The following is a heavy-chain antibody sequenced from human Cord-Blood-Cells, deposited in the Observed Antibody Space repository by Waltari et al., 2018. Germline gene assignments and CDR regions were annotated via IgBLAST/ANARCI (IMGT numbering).Heavy chain of an antibody. CDR1: GGPFSSYA. V-gene: IGHV1-69*06. D-gene: IGHD1-26*01. CDR3: ARDVGSYYAVDI. J-gene: IGHJ3*02. Sequence: QVQLVQSGAAVKKPGSSVKVSCKAPGGPFSSYAISWVRQAPGQGLEWMGGIIPIFGTANYAQKFQGRVTITADKSTSTAYMELSSLRSEDTAVYYCARDVGSYYAVDIWGQGTMVTVSS. CDR2: IIPIFGTA.